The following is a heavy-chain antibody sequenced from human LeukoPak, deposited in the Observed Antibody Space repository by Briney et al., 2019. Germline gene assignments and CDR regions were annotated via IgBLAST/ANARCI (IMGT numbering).Heavy chain of an antibody. CDR2: IIPIFGTA. Sequence: AASVKVSCKASGGTFSSYAISWVRQAPGQGLEWMGGIIPIFGTANYAQKFQGRVTITADESTSSAYKELSSLRSEDTAVYYCASHGGSRPRNNWFDPWGQGTLVTVSS. CDR1: GGTFSSYA. CDR3: ASHGGSRPRNNWFDP. V-gene: IGHV1-69*01. J-gene: IGHJ5*02. D-gene: IGHD2-15*01.